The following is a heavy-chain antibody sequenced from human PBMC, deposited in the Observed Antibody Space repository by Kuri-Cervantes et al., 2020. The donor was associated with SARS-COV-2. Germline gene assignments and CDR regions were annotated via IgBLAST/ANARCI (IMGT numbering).Heavy chain of an antibody. CDR1: GFTFSSYA. D-gene: IGHD3-16*01. CDR2: ISYDGSNK. Sequence: GESLKISCAASGFTFSSYAMTWVRQPPGMGLQWVAVISYDGSNKYYADSVRGRFTISRDNSKNTLYLQMSSLRGEASAVYYCAKDPGRGTFGSYYYMNVWGKGTPVTVSS. CDR3: AKDPGRGTFGSYYYMNV. V-gene: IGHV3-30*04. J-gene: IGHJ6*03.